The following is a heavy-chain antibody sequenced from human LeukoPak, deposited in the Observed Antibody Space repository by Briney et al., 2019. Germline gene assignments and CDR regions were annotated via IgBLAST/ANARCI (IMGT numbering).Heavy chain of an antibody. V-gene: IGHV4-61*02. CDR3: VRGKRIWGAFDI. CDR1: GGSISSGSYY. J-gene: IGHJ3*02. D-gene: IGHD3-16*01. CDR2: IYTSGST. Sequence: SQTLSLTCTVSGGSISSGSYYWSWIRQPAGKGLEWIGRIYTSGSTNYNPSLKSRVTISVDTSKNQFSLKLSSVTAADTAVYYCVRGKRIWGAFDIWGQGTMVTVSS.